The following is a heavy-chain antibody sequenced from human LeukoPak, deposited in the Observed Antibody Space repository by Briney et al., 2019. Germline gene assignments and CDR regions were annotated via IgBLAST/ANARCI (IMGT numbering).Heavy chain of an antibody. J-gene: IGHJ4*02. V-gene: IGHV3-74*01. CDR2: INSDGSST. Sequence: GGSLRLSCAASGFTFSSYWMHWVRQAPGKGLVWVSRINSDGSSTSYADSVKGRFTISRDNAKNSLYLQINSLRAEDTSVYYCARGENNYGYYYFDYWGQGTLVTVSS. CDR1: GFTFSSYW. CDR3: ARGENNYGYYYFDY. D-gene: IGHD5-24*01.